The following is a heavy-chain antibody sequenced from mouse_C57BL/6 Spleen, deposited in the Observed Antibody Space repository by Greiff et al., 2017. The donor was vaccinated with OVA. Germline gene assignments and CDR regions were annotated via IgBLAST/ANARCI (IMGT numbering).Heavy chain of an antibody. J-gene: IGHJ3*01. D-gene: IGHD2-1*01. Sequence: VQLQQSGPELVKPGASVKISCKASGYAFSSSWMNWVKQRPGKGLEWIGRIYPGDGDTNYNGKFKGKATLTADKSSSTAYMQLSSLTSEDSAVYFCANLLWSPPWFAYWGQGTLVTVSA. CDR1: GYAFSSSW. CDR2: IYPGDGDT. V-gene: IGHV1-82*01. CDR3: ANLLWSPPWFAY.